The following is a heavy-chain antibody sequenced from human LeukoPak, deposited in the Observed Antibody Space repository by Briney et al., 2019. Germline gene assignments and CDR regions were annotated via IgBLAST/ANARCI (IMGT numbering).Heavy chain of an antibody. D-gene: IGHD6-19*01. CDR3: ARGSDSSGWSTFDY. J-gene: IGHJ4*02. Sequence: PSETLSLTCTVSGDSISSYYWSWIRQPPGKGLEWIGYIYYSGSTNYNPSLKSRVTISVDTSKNQISLKLSSVTAADTAVYFCARGSDSSGWSTFDYWGQGTLVTVSS. CDR2: IYYSGST. CDR1: GDSISSYY. V-gene: IGHV4-59*01.